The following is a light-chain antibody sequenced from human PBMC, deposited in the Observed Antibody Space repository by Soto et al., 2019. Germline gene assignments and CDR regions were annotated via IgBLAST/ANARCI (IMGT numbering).Light chain of an antibody. CDR1: WSNIGAGYE. V-gene: IGLV1-40*01. Sequence: QSVLTQPPSVSGAPGQRVTISCTGGWSNIGAGYEVHWYQHLPGTAPKLLIYGVTNRPSGVPDRFSGSRSGTSASLAITGLQADDEGDYYCQSFDSSLSAWVFGGGTKLTVL. CDR3: QSFDSSLSAWV. J-gene: IGLJ3*02. CDR2: GVT.